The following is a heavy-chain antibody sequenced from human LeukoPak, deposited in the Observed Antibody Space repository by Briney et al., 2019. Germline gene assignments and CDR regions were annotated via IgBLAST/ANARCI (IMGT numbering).Heavy chain of an antibody. J-gene: IGHJ4*02. D-gene: IGHD6-13*01. CDR3: AKEELAAAGRHFEY. Sequence: GGSLRLSCAASGFTFRTYAMSWVRQAPGKGLEWVSAISGSGGSTYYADSVKGRFTISRDNSKNTLDLQMNSLRAEDTAAYYCAKEELAAAGRHFEYWGQGTLVTVSS. V-gene: IGHV3-23*01. CDR1: GFTFRTYA. CDR2: ISGSGGST.